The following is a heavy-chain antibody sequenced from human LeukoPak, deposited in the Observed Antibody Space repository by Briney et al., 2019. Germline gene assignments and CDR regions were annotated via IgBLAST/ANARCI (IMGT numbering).Heavy chain of an antibody. J-gene: IGHJ4*02. CDR1: GHTLTELS. CDR2: LDLEAGEM. CDR3: ATGRTWWDLLNY. V-gene: IGHV1-24*01. Sequence: ASETASCKVSGHTLTELSLHWVRQAPRKGLEWMGGLDLEAGEMHYSQKFQGRVTLTEDTSTDIAYMEMSSLRSEDTAVYYCATGRTWWDLLNYWGQGTLVTVSS. D-gene: IGHD1-26*01.